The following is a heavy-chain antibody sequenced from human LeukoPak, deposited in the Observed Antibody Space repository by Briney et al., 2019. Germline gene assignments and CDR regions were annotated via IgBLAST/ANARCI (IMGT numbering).Heavy chain of an antibody. D-gene: IGHD3-10*01. CDR2: VSNIETT. CDR3: ARVRLLWFGELFNYYYYMDV. CDR1: GDSISSYY. J-gene: IGHJ6*03. Sequence: SETLSLTCTVSGDSISSYYWSWLRQPPGKRLEWIGYVSNIETTNYNPSLKSRVTISVDTSKNQFSLKLSSVTAADTAVYYCARVRLLWFGELFNYYYYMDVWAKGTTVTVSS. V-gene: IGHV4-59*01.